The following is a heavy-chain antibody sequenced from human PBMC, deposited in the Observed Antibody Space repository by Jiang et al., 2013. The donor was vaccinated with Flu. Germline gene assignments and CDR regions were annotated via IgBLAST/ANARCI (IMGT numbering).Heavy chain of an antibody. D-gene: IGHD6-13*01. CDR2: INHSGST. Sequence: LLKPSETLSLTCAVYGGSFSGYYWSWIRQPPGKGLEWIGEINHSGSTNYNPSLKSRVTISVDTSKNQFSLKLSSVTAADTAVYYCARGSRSSSWYIPHYYYYGMDVWGQGTTVTVSS. J-gene: IGHJ6*02. CDR1: GGSFSGYY. CDR3: ARGSRSSSWYIPHYYYYGMDV. V-gene: IGHV4-34*01.